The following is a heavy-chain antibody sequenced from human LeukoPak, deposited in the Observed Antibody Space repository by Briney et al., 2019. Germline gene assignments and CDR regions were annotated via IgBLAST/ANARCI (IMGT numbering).Heavy chain of an antibody. V-gene: IGHV4-34*01. D-gene: IGHD4/OR15-4a*01. CDR2: INHSGST. Sequence: PSETLSLTCAVYGGSFSGYYWSWIRQPPGKGLEWIGEINHSGSTNYNPSLKSRVTISVDTSKNQFSLKLSSVTAADTAVYYCARHRKVLIITFPDAFDIWGQGTMVTVSS. J-gene: IGHJ3*02. CDR3: ARHRKVLIITFPDAFDI. CDR1: GGSFSGYY.